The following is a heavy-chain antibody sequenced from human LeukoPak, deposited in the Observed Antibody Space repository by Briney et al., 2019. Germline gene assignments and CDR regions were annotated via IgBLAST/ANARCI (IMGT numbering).Heavy chain of an antibody. CDR2: IYSGGST. D-gene: IGHD3-22*01. CDR3: ARSTTVDYYDSSGYLYYFDY. CDR1: GFTVSSNY. V-gene: IGHV3-66*01. Sequence: GGSLRLSCAASGFTVSSNYMSWVRQAPGKGLEWVSVIYSGGSTYYADSVKGRFTISRDNSKNTLYLQMNSLRAEDTAVYYCARSTTVDYYDSSGYLYYFDYWGQGTLVTVSS. J-gene: IGHJ4*02.